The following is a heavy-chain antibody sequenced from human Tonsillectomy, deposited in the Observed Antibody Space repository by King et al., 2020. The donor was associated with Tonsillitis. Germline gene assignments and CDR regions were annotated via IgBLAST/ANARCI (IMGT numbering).Heavy chain of an antibody. D-gene: IGHD6-19*01. CDR1: GGSFSGYY. Sequence: VQLPQWGAGLLKPSETLSLTCTVYGGSFSGYYWSWIRQPPGKGLEWIAEINHSESTNYNPSLESRVTISVDTPKRQISLKLRSVTAADTAVYYCARTGAIAVAARDYWGQGTLVTVSS. V-gene: IGHV4-34*01. CDR3: ARTGAIAVAARDY. J-gene: IGHJ4*02. CDR2: INHSEST.